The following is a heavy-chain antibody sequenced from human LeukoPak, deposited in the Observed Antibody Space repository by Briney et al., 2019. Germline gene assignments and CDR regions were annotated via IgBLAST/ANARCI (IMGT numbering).Heavy chain of an antibody. V-gene: IGHV1-2*02. D-gene: IGHD3-9*01. CDR3: ARVLFNSGYDY. Sequence: GASVKVSCKPSGSTFTGAYMHWVRQAPGQGLEWMGWINPNSGETKFAQKFQGRVTMTRDTSISTVYMDLGGLRSDDTAVYYCARVLFNSGYDYWGRGSLVTVSS. J-gene: IGHJ4*02. CDR2: INPNSGET. CDR1: GSTFTGAY.